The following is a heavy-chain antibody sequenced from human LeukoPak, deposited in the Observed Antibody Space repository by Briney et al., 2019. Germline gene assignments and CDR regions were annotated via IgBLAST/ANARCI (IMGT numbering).Heavy chain of an antibody. CDR1: GFTFSSYE. D-gene: IGHD1-26*01. CDR3: AREVFGELLGMDY. Sequence: GGSPRLSCAASGFTFSSYEMNWVRQAPGKGLEWVSYISSSGSTIYYADSVKGRFTISRDNAKNSLYLQMNRLRAEDTAVYYCAREVFGELLGMDYWGQGTLVTVSS. CDR2: ISSSGSTI. J-gene: IGHJ4*02. V-gene: IGHV3-48*03.